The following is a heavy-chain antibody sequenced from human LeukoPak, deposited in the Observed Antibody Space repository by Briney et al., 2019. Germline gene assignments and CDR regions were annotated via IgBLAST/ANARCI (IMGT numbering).Heavy chain of an antibody. J-gene: IGHJ4*02. Sequence: PSETLSLTCTVSGGSVSSGSYYWSWIRQPAGKGLEWIGSIYYSGSTYYNPSLKSRVTISVDTSKNQFSLKLSSVTAADTAVYYCARDTAYGDYDYWGQGTLVTISS. V-gene: IGHV4-61*10. D-gene: IGHD4-17*01. CDR2: IYYSGST. CDR3: ARDTAYGDYDY. CDR1: GGSVSSGSYY.